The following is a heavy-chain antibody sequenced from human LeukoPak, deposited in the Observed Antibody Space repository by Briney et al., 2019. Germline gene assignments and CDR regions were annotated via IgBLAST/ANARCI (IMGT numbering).Heavy chain of an antibody. CDR2: ISGSGGST. V-gene: IGHV3-23*01. CDR1: GITLSNYG. CDR3: ANSRPSPPYSSGWGHFDY. D-gene: IGHD6-19*01. Sequence: PGGSLRLSCAVSGITLSNYGMSWVRQAPGKGLEWVSAISGSGGSTYYADSVKGWFTISRDNSKNTLYLQMNSLRAEDTAVYYCANSRPSPPYSSGWGHFDYWGQGTLVTVSS. J-gene: IGHJ4*02.